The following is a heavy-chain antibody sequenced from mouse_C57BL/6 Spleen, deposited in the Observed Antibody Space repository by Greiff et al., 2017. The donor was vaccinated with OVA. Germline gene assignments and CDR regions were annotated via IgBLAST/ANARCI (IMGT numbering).Heavy chain of an antibody. CDR1: GYAFTTYL. Sequence: QVQLQQSGAELVRPGTSVKVSCKASGYAFTTYLIEWLKQRPGQGLEWIGVINPGSGGTNFTEKFKGKATLTEDKSSSTAYMQLSSLTSEDSAVYFCARSGDDEGTLYFDYWGQGTTLTVSS. D-gene: IGHD2-12*01. J-gene: IGHJ2*01. CDR3: ARSGDDEGTLYFDY. V-gene: IGHV1-54*01. CDR2: INPGSGGT.